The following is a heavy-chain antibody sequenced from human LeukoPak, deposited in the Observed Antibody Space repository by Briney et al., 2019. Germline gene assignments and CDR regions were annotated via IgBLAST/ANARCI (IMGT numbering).Heavy chain of an antibody. CDR3: ARVYRVDSRGGFDFDY. D-gene: IGHD3-16*02. CDR2: INPNSGGT. J-gene: IGHJ4*02. V-gene: IGHV1-2*02. CDR1: GYTFTGYY. Sequence: ASVKVSCKASGYTFTGYYMHWVRQAPGQGLEWMGWINPNSGGTNYAQKFQGRVTMTRDTSISTAYMELSRLRSDDTAVYYCARVYRVDSRGGFDFDYWGQGTLVTVSS.